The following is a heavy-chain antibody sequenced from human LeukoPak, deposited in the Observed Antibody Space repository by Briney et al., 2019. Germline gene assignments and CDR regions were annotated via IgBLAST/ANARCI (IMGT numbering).Heavy chain of an antibody. CDR2: IYPGDSDT. CDR3: ARQYCSSTSCYSHYFDY. J-gene: IGHJ4*02. Sequence: GESLKISCKGSGYSFTSYWIGWVRQMPGKGLEWMGIIYPGDSDTRYSPSFQGQVTISADKSNSTAYLQWSSLKASDTAMYYCARQYCSSTSCYSHYFDYWGQGTLVTVSS. V-gene: IGHV5-51*01. D-gene: IGHD2-2*02. CDR1: GYSFTSYW.